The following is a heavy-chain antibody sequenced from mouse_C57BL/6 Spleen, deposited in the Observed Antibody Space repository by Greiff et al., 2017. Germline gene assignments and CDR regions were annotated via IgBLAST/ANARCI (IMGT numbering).Heavy chain of an antibody. CDR1: GFTFSDYY. CDR3: ARDSNYEYYAMDY. Sequence: EVKLMESEGGLVQPGSSMKLSCTASGFTFSDYYMAWVRQVPEKGLEWVATINYDGSGTYSLYSLKSRFIISRDNAKNMLYLQMSSLKSEDTATYYCARDSNYEYYAMDYWGQGTSVTVSS. V-gene: IGHV5-16*01. J-gene: IGHJ4*01. CDR2: INYDGSGT. D-gene: IGHD2-5*01.